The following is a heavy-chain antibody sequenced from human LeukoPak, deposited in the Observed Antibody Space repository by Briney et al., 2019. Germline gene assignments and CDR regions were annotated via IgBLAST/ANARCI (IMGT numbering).Heavy chain of an antibody. CDR3: ASLAVVVAATAATPFDY. CDR1: GFTFSSYA. Sequence: GRSLRLSCAASGFTFSSYAMHWVRQAPGKGLEWVAVISYDGSNKYYADSVKGRFTISRDNSKNTLYLQMNSLRAEDTAMYYCASLAVVVAATAATPFDYWGQGTLVTVSS. V-gene: IGHV3-30-3*01. CDR2: ISYDGSNK. J-gene: IGHJ4*02. D-gene: IGHD2-15*01.